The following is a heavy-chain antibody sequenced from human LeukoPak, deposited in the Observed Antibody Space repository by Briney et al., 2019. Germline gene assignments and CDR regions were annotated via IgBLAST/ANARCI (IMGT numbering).Heavy chain of an antibody. CDR1: GGSFSGYY. J-gene: IGHJ4*02. D-gene: IGHD3-10*01. CDR2: INRSGST. CDR3: ASLAMVRGVKFDY. Sequence: SETLSLTCAVYGGSFSGYYWSWIRQPPGKGLEWIGEINRSGSTNYNPSLKSRVTISVDTSKNQFSLKLSSVTAADTAVYYCASLAMVRGVKFDYWGQGTLVTVSS. V-gene: IGHV4-34*01.